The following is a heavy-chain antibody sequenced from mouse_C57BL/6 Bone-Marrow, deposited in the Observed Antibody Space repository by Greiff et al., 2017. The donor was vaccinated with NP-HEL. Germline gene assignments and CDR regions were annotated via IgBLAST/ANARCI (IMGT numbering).Heavy chain of an antibody. D-gene: IGHD6-1*01. CDR2: INPSSGYT. V-gene: IGHV1-4*01. CDR1: GYTFTSYT. J-gene: IGHJ4*01. Sequence: VQLQQSGAELVKPGASVKLSCKASGYTFTSYTMHWVKQRPGQGLEWIGYINPSSGYTKYNQKFKDKATLTADKSSSTAYMQLSSLTSEDSAVYYCASSLRAMDYWGQGTSVTVSS. CDR3: ASSLRAMDY.